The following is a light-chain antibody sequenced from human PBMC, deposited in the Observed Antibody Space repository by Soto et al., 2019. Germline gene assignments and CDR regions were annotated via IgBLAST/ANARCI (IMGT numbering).Light chain of an antibody. Sequence: QSALTQPPSVSASPGQSVTISCTGTSSDVGSYDHVSWYQQPPGTAPKLMIYGVRNRPSGVPDRFSGSKSGNTASLTISGLQAEDEADYYCSSFTSSITLVFGGGTKLTVL. V-gene: IGLV2-18*02. CDR1: SSDVGSYDH. CDR3: SSFTSSITLV. CDR2: GVR. J-gene: IGLJ2*01.